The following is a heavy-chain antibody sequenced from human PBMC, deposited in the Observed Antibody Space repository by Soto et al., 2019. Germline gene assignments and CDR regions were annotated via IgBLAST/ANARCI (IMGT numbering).Heavy chain of an antibody. CDR1: GFTFSNYA. CDR2: ISGSGGST. Sequence: PGGSLRLSCAASGFTFSNYAVTWVRQAPGKGLEWVSTISGSGGSTYYADSVKGRFTISRDNSKNTLYLQMSSLRAEDTAVYFCVRAVFSRRQPSPPPDWGQGTLVTVAS. V-gene: IGHV3-23*01. J-gene: IGHJ1*01. CDR3: VRAVFSRRQPSPPPD.